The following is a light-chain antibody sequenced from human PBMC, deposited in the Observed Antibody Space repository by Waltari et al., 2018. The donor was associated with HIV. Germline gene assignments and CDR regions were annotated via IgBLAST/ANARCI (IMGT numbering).Light chain of an antibody. J-gene: IGLJ2*01. V-gene: IGLV2-14*01. CDR1: SSDVGGYNY. CDR3: SSYTRSRSRV. CDR2: EVS. Sequence: QSALTHPASVSGSPGPSIPISCTGTSSDVGGYNYVPWYQQHPGKAPKHMIYEVSNRPSGVSNRFSGSKSGNTASLTISGLQAEDEADYYCSSYTRSRSRVFGGGTKLSVL.